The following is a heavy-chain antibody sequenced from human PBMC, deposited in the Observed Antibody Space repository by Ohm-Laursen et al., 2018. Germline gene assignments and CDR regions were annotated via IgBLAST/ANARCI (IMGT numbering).Heavy chain of an antibody. CDR2: ISYTGYT. J-gene: IGHJ1*01. CDR3: ARGSNEYGGLYFPH. Sequence: GTLSLTCPVSGGPFTGHYWSWIRQPPGKGLEWIGHISYTGYTSYKSSLKSRVTISLDTSRKHFSLRLTSLAAADTAVYYCARGSNEYGGLYFPHWGQGTLVTVSS. CDR1: GGPFTGHY. V-gene: IGHV4-59*11. D-gene: IGHD4-23*01.